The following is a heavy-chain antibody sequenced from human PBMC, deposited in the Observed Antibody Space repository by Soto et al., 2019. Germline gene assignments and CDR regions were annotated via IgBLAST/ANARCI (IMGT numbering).Heavy chain of an antibody. D-gene: IGHD5-18*01. CDR1: GYTFTSYY. V-gene: IGHV1-46*01. CDR3: ARGGRIVDTGIGYYYYHAMDV. J-gene: IGHJ6*02. Sequence: ASVKVSCKASGYTFTSYYIHWVRQAPGQGLEWMGIFNPTGDTASYAQKLQGRVTMSRDTSTGTAYMELGSLRSEDAAVYYCARGGRIVDTGIGYYYYHAMDVWGQGTTVTVSS. CDR2: FNPTGDTA.